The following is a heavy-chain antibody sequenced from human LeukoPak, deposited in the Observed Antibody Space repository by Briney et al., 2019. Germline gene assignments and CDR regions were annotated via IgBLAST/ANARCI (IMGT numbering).Heavy chain of an antibody. V-gene: IGHV3-33*06. D-gene: IGHD3-10*01. Sequence: GGSLRLSCAASGFTFSSYGMHWVRQAPGKGLEWVAVIWYDGSNKCYADSVKGRFTISRDNSKNTLYLQMNSLRAEDTAVYYCAKDGPPHTMVRGVIRYYFDYWGQGTLVIVSS. CDR1: GFTFSSYG. J-gene: IGHJ4*02. CDR2: IWYDGSNK. CDR3: AKDGPPHTMVRGVIRYYFDY.